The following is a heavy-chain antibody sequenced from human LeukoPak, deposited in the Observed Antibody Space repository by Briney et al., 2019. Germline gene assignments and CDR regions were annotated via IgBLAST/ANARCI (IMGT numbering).Heavy chain of an antibody. J-gene: IGHJ4*02. Sequence: GGSLRLSCAASGFTFSSYSMNWVRQAPGKGLEWVSSISSSSSYTYYADSLKGRFTISRDNAKNSLYLQMNSLRAEDTAVYYCARETTVSTCFDYWGQGTLVTVSS. CDR3: ARETTVSTCFDY. D-gene: IGHD4-17*01. CDR1: GFTFSSYS. CDR2: ISSSSSYT. V-gene: IGHV3-21*01.